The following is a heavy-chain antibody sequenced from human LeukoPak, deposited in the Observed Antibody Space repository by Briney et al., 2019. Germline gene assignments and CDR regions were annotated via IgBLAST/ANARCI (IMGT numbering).Heavy chain of an antibody. CDR2: IYYSGST. V-gene: IGHV4-39*01. CDR1: DGSISSSSYY. CDR3: ARGPVTRGSV. Sequence: SETLSLTCTVSDGSISSSSYYWGWIRQPPGKGLEWIGSIYYSGSTYYNPSLKSRVTISVDTSKSQFSLKLSSVTAADTAVYYCARGPVTRGSVWGQGTLVTVSS. D-gene: IGHD4-17*01. J-gene: IGHJ4*02.